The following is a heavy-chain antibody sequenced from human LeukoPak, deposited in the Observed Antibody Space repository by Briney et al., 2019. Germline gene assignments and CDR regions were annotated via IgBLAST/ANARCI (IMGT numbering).Heavy chain of an antibody. V-gene: IGHV4-4*02. Sequence: SETLSLTCAVSGGSISSGWWWSWVRQSPGKGLEWIAEIHHSGTTHYNPSLKSRLSISVDKSKNQFSLKLTSMAAADTAVYYCARNGDYAMDYWGQGTLVTVSS. CDR3: ARNGDYAMDY. J-gene: IGHJ4*02. D-gene: IGHD3-16*01. CDR1: GGSISSGWW. CDR2: IHHSGTT.